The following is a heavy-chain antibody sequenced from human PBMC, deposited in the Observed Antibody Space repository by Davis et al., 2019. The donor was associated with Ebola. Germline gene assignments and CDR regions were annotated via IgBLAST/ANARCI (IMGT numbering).Heavy chain of an antibody. Sequence: GGSLRLSCAASGFTFSSYEMNWVRQAPGKGLEWVSYISSSGSTIYYADSVKGRFTISRDNAKNSLYLQMNSLRAEDTAVYYCAKGYGIRDGMDVWGQGTTVTVSS. CDR1: GFTFSSYE. J-gene: IGHJ6*02. D-gene: IGHD1-14*01. CDR2: ISSSGSTI. CDR3: AKGYGIRDGMDV. V-gene: IGHV3-48*03.